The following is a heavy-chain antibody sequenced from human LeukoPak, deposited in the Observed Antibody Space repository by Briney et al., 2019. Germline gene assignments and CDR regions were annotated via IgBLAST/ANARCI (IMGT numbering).Heavy chain of an antibody. CDR3: GRGPSGGYYFED. D-gene: IGHD6-19*01. CDR2: INWNGAST. J-gene: IGHJ4*02. CDR1: GFSFGTYG. V-gene: IGHV3-20*04. Sequence: GGSLRLSCAASGFSFGTYGMSWVRQVPGKGLEWVSGINWNGASTVYADSVKGRFTISRDNAKNSLYLQMNSLRAEDTALYYWGRGPSGGYYFEDWGQGPLVTVPS.